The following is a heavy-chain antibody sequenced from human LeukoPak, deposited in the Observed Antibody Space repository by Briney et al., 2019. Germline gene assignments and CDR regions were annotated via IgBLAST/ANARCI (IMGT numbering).Heavy chain of an antibody. Sequence: GGSLRLSCAASGFTFSSYGMHWVRQAPGKGLEWVAVISYDGSNKYYADSVKGRFTISRDNSKNTLYLQMNSLRAEDTAVDYCAKDPSIAAAYWGAFDIWGQGTMVTVSS. CDR3: AKDPSIAAAYWGAFDI. V-gene: IGHV3-30*18. J-gene: IGHJ3*02. CDR1: GFTFSSYG. CDR2: ISYDGSNK. D-gene: IGHD6-13*01.